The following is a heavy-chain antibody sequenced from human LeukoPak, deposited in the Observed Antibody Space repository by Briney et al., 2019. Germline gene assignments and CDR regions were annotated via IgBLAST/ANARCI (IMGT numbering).Heavy chain of an antibody. V-gene: IGHV1-69*01. J-gene: IGHJ5*02. Sequence: ASVKVSCKASGGTFSSYAISWVRQAPGQGLEWMGGIIPIFGTANYAQKFQGRVTITADESTSTAYMELSSLRSEDTAVYYCARRRGLLAANPNWFDPWGQGTLVTVSS. CDR3: ARRRGLLAANPNWFDP. CDR2: IIPIFGTA. D-gene: IGHD6-13*01. CDR1: GGTFSSYA.